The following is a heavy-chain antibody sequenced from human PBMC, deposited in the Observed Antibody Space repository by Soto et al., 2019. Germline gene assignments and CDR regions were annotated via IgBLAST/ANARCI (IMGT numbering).Heavy chain of an antibody. CDR1: GFTYSRYA. D-gene: IGHD2-8*01. CDR2: ISGSGGST. Sequence: GGSLRLSCAASGFTYSRYAMSWVRQAPGKGLEWVSAISGSGGSTYYADSVKGRFTISRDNSKNTLYLQMNSLRAEDTAVYYCAKGPSMYYFDYWGQGTLVTVSS. CDR3: AKGPSMYYFDY. V-gene: IGHV3-23*01. J-gene: IGHJ4*02.